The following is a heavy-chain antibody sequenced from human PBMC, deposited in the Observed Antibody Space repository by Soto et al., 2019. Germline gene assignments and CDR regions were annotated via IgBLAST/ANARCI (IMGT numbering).Heavy chain of an antibody. CDR3: TTGLSNGYYNFDY. Sequence: PGGSLRLSCAASGFTFSNAWMSWVRQAPGKGLEWVGRIKGEADGGTTDYAAPVKGRITISRDHSKDTLYLHMNSLKTEDTALYYCTTGLSNGYYNFDYWGQGTPVTVSS. V-gene: IGHV3-15*01. J-gene: IGHJ4*02. CDR2: IKGEADGGTT. D-gene: IGHD3-22*01. CDR1: GFTFSNAW.